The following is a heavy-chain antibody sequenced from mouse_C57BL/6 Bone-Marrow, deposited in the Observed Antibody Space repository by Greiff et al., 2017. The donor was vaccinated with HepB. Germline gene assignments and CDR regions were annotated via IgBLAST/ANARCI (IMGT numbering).Heavy chain of an antibody. CDR1: GYTFTSYG. V-gene: IGHV1-81*01. D-gene: IGHD2-4*01. J-gene: IGHJ1*03. CDR2: IYPRSGNT. CDR3: AREITRYFDV. Sequence: QVQLQQSGAELARPGASVKLSCKASGYTFTSYGISWVKQRTGQGLEWIGEIYPRSGNTYYNEKFKGKATLTADKSSSPAYMELRSLTSEDSAVYFCAREITRYFDVWGTGTTVTVSS.